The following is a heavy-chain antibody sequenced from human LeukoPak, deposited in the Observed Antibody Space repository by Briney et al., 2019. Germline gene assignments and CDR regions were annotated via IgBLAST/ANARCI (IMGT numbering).Heavy chain of an antibody. V-gene: IGHV3-48*01. CDR3: ARGISYSRYCRSTSCYTDFDY. D-gene: IGHD2-2*02. CDR1: GFTFSSCS. Sequence: PGGSLRLSCAASGFTFSSCSMNWVRQAPGKGLEWVSYISSSSSTIYYADSVKGRFTISRDNAKNSLYLQMNSLRAEDTAVYYCARGISYSRYCRSTSCYTDFDYWGQGTLVTVSS. CDR2: ISSSSSTI. J-gene: IGHJ4*02.